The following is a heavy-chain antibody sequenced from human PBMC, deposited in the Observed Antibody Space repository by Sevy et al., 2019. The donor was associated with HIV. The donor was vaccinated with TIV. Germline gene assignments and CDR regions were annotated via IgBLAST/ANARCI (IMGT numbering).Heavy chain of an antibody. CDR2: ISGISNSI. CDR3: ARNNCSITNCYMGDVFDI. D-gene: IGHD2-2*02. Sequence: GGSLRLSCAASGFTFSSYSMNWVRQAPGKGLEWVSSISGISNSIYYADSMNGRFTVSRDNARNSLYLQMNSLRAEDTAVYYCARNNCSITNCYMGDVFDIWGQGTMVTVSS. J-gene: IGHJ3*02. CDR1: GFTFSSYS. V-gene: IGHV3-21*01.